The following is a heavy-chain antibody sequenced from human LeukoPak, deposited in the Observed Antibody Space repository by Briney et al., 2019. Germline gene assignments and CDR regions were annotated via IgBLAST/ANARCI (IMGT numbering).Heavy chain of an antibody. CDR1: GGSISSYY. CDR2: TYTSGST. V-gene: IGHV4-4*07. Sequence: SSETLSLTCTVSGGSISSYYWSWIRQPAGKGLEWIGRTYTSGSTNYNPSLKSRVTMSVDTSKNQFSLKLSSVTAADTAVYYCARDRDYYDSSGYYWYFDLWGRGTLVTVSS. D-gene: IGHD3-22*01. J-gene: IGHJ2*01. CDR3: ARDRDYYDSSGYYWYFDL.